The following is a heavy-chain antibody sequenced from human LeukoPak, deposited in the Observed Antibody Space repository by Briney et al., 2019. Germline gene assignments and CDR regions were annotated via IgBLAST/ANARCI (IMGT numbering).Heavy chain of an antibody. J-gene: IGHJ6*02. CDR3: ARVYSSSPTHYYYYGMDV. CDR1: GGTFSSYA. Sequence: SVKVSCKASGGTFSSYAISWVRQAPGQGLEWMGGIIPIFGTANYAQKFQGRVTITADESTSTAYMELSSLRSEDTAVYYCARVYSSSPTHYYYYGMDVWGQGTTVTVSS. V-gene: IGHV1-69*13. D-gene: IGHD6-6*01. CDR2: IIPIFGTA.